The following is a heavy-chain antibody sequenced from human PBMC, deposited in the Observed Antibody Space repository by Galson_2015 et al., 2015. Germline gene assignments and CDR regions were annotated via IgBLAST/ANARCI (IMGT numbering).Heavy chain of an antibody. J-gene: IGHJ6*03. CDR1: GFTFSSYA. V-gene: IGHV3-48*01. CDR2: ISSSSSTI. CDR3: ARAPKMGRRDGYNRWRGLYYMDV. D-gene: IGHD5-24*01. Sequence: SLRLSCAASGFTFSSYAMHWVRQAPGKGLEWVSYISSSSSTIYYADSVKGRFTISRDNAKNSLYLQMNSLRAEDTAVYYCARAPKMGRRDGYNRWRGLYYMDVWGKGTTLTVSS.